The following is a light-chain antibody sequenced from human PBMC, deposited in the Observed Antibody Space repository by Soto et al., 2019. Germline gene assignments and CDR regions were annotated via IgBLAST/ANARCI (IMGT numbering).Light chain of an antibody. Sequence: QSVLTQPASVSGSPGQSITISCTGTSSDVGNYNLVSWYQQHPGKAPKLMIYEGNKRPSGISTRFSGSKSGNTASLTISGLQAEDEADYYCFSYAGSDFYGFGTATKLTVL. CDR1: SSDVGNYNL. J-gene: IGLJ1*01. CDR3: FSYAGSDFYG. V-gene: IGLV2-23*01. CDR2: EGN.